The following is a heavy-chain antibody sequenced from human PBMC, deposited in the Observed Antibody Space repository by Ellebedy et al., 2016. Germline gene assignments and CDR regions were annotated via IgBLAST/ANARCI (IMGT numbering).Heavy chain of an antibody. V-gene: IGHV3-30*18. Sequence: GESLKISXAASGFTFSSYGIHWVRQAPGKVLEWVAVISFDGSNKYYADSVKGRFTISRDNSKNTLYLQMNSLRAEDTAVYYCAKDGGLGRWLLGWYFDLWGRGTLVTVSS. CDR3: AKDGGLGRWLLGWYFDL. CDR1: GFTFSSYG. D-gene: IGHD5-24*01. J-gene: IGHJ2*01. CDR2: ISFDGSNK.